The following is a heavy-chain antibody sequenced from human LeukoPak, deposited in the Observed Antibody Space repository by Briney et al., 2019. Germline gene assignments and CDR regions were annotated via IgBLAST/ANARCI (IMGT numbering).Heavy chain of an antibody. D-gene: IGHD1-26*01. CDR2: IYYSGSN. Sequence: PSGTLSLTRTFSVGSISSGGYYWSWIRQHPGKGLEWIGYIYYSGSNKYNPSRKSGVSISVHTSKIQLSLKLSSVTAADTAVYYCARVWSSEWELLYYFDYRGQGTLVTVSS. V-gene: IGHV4-31*03. CDR3: ARVWSSEWELLYYFDY. CDR1: VGSISSGGYY. J-gene: IGHJ4*02.